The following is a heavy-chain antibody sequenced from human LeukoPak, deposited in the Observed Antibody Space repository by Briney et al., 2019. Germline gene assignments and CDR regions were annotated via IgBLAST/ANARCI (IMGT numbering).Heavy chain of an antibody. CDR2: ISAYNGNT. J-gene: IGHJ4*02. Sequence: ASVKVSCKASGYTFTSYGISWVRQAPGQGLEWMGWISAYNGNTNYAQKLQGRVTMTTDTSTSTAYMELRSLRSDDTAVYYCARVVGVLWAQDIDYWGQGTLVTVSS. V-gene: IGHV1-18*01. CDR1: GYTFTSYG. CDR3: ARVVGVLWAQDIDY. D-gene: IGHD1-26*01.